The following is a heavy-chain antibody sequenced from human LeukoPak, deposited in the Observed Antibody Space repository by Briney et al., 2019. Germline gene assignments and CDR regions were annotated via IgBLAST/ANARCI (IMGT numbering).Heavy chain of an antibody. Sequence: SETLSLTCTVSGYSISSGYYWGWIRQPPGKGLEWIGSIYHSGSTYYNPSLKSRVTISVDTTKNQFSLKLSSVTAADTAVYYCARDQLKKRITIFGVSDKSGYYFDYWGQGTLVTVSS. J-gene: IGHJ4*02. CDR2: IYHSGST. CDR3: ARDQLKKRITIFGVSDKSGYYFDY. V-gene: IGHV4-38-2*02. D-gene: IGHD3-3*01. CDR1: GYSISSGYY.